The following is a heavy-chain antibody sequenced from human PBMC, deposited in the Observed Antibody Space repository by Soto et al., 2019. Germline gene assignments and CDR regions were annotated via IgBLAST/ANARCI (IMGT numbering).Heavy chain of an antibody. J-gene: IGHJ4*02. CDR2: ISSSSSTI. V-gene: IGHV3-48*01. CDR3: ASFPPSPGIAVAGNFDY. Sequence: EVQLVESGGGLVQPGGSLRLSCAASGFTFSSYSMNWVRQAPGKGLEWVSYISSSSSTIYYADSVKGLFTISRDNAKNSLYLQMNSLRAEDTAVYYCASFPPSPGIAVAGNFDYWGQGTLVTVSS. D-gene: IGHD6-19*01. CDR1: GFTFSSYS.